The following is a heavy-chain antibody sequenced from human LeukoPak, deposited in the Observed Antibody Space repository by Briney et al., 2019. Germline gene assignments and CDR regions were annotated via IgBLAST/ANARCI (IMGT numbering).Heavy chain of an antibody. D-gene: IGHD1-7*01. CDR3: ARKGLGGELGGFDS. J-gene: IGHJ4*02. CDR2: IGTAGDI. V-gene: IGHV3-13*01. CDR1: GFTLSNYD. Sequence: GGSLRLSCAPSGFTLSNYDMHGARQATGKGLEWVSGIGTAGDIYYPGSVKGRFTISRDNAKNSLYLQMNSLRVEDTALYHCARKGLGGELGGFDSWGQGTLVTVSS.